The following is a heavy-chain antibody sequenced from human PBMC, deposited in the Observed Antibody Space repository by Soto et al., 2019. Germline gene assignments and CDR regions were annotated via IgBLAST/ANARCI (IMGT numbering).Heavy chain of an antibody. V-gene: IGHV4-34*01. J-gene: IGHJ4*02. D-gene: IGHD2-2*01. Sequence: SETLSLTCAVYGGSFSGYYWSWIRQPPGKGLEWIGEINHSGSTNYNPSLKSRVTISVDTSKNQFSLKLSSVTAADTAVYYCARGLSRMLRDIVVVPAAIVDYWGQGTLVTVSS. CDR3: ARGLSRMLRDIVVVPAAIVDY. CDR1: GGSFSGYY. CDR2: INHSGST.